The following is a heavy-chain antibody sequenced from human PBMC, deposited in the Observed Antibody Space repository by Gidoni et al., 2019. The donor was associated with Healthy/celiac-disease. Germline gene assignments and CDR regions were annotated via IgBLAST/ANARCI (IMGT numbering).Heavy chain of an antibody. CDR3: ARSYSGYDDGQAFDY. J-gene: IGHJ4*02. Sequence: QVQLVQSGAEVKKPGASVKVSCKASGGTFSSYAISWVRQAPGQGLEWMGGIIPIFGTANYAQKCQGRVTITADESTSTAYMELSSLRSEDTAVYYCARSYSGYDDGQAFDYWGQGTLVTVSS. V-gene: IGHV1-69*01. D-gene: IGHD5-12*01. CDR1: GGTFSSYA. CDR2: IIPIFGTA.